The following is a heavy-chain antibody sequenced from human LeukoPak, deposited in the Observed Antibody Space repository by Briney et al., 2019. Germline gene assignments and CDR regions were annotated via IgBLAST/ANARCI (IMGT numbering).Heavy chain of an antibody. D-gene: IGHD2-15*01. CDR3: ARDLGRYCSGGSCPNWFDP. CDR2: ISAYNGNT. V-gene: IGHV1-18*01. Sequence: ASVKVSCKASGYTFTSYGISWVRQAPGQGLEWMGWISAYNGNTNYAQKLQGRVTMTTDTSTSTAYMELRSLRSEDTAVYYCARDLGRYCSGGSCPNWFDPWGQGTLVTVSS. J-gene: IGHJ5*02. CDR1: GYTFTSYG.